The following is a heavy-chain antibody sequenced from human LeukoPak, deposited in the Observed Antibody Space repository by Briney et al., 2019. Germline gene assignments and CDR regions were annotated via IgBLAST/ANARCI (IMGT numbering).Heavy chain of an antibody. CDR3: ARDRSAYDYDKRWFYYYMDV. CDR2: IYTSGST. CDR1: GGSISSYY. D-gene: IGHD5-12*01. Sequence: SETLSLTCSGPGGSISSYYWGWVRQPAGKGVEGVGRIYTSGSTNYNPSLKSRVTMSVDTSKNQFSLKLSSVTAADTAVYYCARDRSAYDYDKRWFYYYMDVWGKGTTVTISS. V-gene: IGHV4-4*07. J-gene: IGHJ6*03.